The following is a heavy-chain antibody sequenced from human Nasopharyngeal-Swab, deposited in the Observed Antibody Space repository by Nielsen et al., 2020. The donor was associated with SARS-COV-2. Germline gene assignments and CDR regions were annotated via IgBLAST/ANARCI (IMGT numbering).Heavy chain of an antibody. CDR2: IYHSGST. V-gene: IGHV4-4*02. D-gene: IGHD5-12*01. CDR3: ARDVDIVLNTLWNWFDP. J-gene: IGHJ5*02. Sequence: WIRQPPGKGLEWIGEIYHSGSTNYNPSLKSRVTISVDKSKNQFSLKLSSVTAADTAVYYCARDVDIVLNTLWNWFDPWGQGTLVTVSS.